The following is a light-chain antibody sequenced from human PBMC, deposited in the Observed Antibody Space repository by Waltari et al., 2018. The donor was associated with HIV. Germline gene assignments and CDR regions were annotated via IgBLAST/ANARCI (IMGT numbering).Light chain of an antibody. CDR3: SSYAGSNNVV. J-gene: IGLJ2*01. CDR2: EVN. V-gene: IGLV2-8*01. CDR1: SSDVGDYDF. Sequence: GSPGQSVTISCSGTSSDVGDYDFVSWYQQHPGKVPKLILYEVNKRPSGVPDRFSGSKSGHTASLTVSGLQADDEADYYCSSYAGSNNVVFGGGTKLTVL.